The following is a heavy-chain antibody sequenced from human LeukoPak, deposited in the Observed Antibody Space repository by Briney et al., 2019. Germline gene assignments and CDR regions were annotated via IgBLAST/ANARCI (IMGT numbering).Heavy chain of an antibody. CDR2: ISGSATNT. J-gene: IGHJ4*02. CDR1: GFTFSSYA. D-gene: IGHD2-8*01. Sequence: GGSLRLSCAASGFTFSSYAMSGVRQPPGKGLEWVSGISGSATNTYYADSVKGRFTISRDNSKNTLYLQMNSLTAEDTAVYYCAKDGRIIVYDFDYWGQGTLVTVSS. V-gene: IGHV3-23*01. CDR3: AKDGRIIVYDFDY.